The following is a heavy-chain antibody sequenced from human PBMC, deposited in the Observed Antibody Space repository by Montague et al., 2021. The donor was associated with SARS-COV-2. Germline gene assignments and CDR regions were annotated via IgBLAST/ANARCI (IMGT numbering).Heavy chain of an antibody. J-gene: IGHJ4*02. CDR1: GFIFSSYA. CDR2: ISYDGSNK. Sequence: SLRLSCAASGFIFSSYAMHWVRQAPGKGLEWVAGISYDGSNKFYADSVKGRFTISRDNSKNSLYLQMSSLRAEDTAVYYCARAGWRCSGGSCYSQGGFDYWGQGTLVTVSS. D-gene: IGHD2-15*01. CDR3: ARAGWRCSGGSCYSQGGFDY. V-gene: IGHV3-30-3*01.